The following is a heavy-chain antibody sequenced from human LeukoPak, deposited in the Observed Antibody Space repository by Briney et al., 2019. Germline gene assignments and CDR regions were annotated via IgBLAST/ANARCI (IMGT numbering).Heavy chain of an antibody. Sequence: PGGSLRLSCAASGFTVSSNYMSWVRQAPGKGLEWVSAISGSGGSTYYADSVKGRFTISRDNSKNTLYLQMNSLRAEDTAVYYCAKDSRRETPNPGYFDLWGRGTLVTVSS. CDR1: GFTVSSNY. CDR3: AKDSRRETPNPGYFDL. CDR2: ISGSGGST. D-gene: IGHD2-8*01. J-gene: IGHJ2*01. V-gene: IGHV3-23*01.